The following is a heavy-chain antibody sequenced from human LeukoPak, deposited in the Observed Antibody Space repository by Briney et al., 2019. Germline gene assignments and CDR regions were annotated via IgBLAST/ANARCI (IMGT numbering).Heavy chain of an antibody. CDR3: ARKQGTSVRWIQLWSDYYYYGMDV. J-gene: IGHJ6*02. Sequence: ASVKVSCKASGYTFTSYAMNWVRQAPGQGLEWMGWINTNTGNPTYAQGFTGRFVFSLDTSVSTAYLQISSLKAEDTAVYYCARKQGTSVRWIQLWSDYYYYGMDVWGQGTTVTVSS. D-gene: IGHD5-18*01. CDR2: INTNTGNP. V-gene: IGHV7-4-1*02. CDR1: GYTFTSYA.